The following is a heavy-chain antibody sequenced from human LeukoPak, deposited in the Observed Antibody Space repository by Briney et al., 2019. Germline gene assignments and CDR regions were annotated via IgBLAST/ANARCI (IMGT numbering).Heavy chain of an antibody. CDR3: ARDRRSTSPYYFDN. CDR1: GFTFDDYA. D-gene: IGHD2-2*01. CDR2: ISWNSGSI. J-gene: IGHJ4*02. Sequence: GGSLRLSCAASGFTFDDYAMHWVRQAPGKGLEWVSGISWNSGSIGYADSVKGRFTISRDNAKNSLYLQMNSLRAEDTALYYCARDRRSTSPYYFDNWGQGTLLTVSS. V-gene: IGHV3-9*01.